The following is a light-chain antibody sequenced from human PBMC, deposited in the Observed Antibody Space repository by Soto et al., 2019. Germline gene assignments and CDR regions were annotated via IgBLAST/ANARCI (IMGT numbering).Light chain of an antibody. J-gene: IGKJ1*01. Sequence: DIHMTQSPSSVSASLGDRATISFRASQDVNSWLAWYQQKPGKAPKLLIYGASSLQSGVPSRFSGSGSGTDFTLTISSLQPEDFATYYCQQTHSFPRTFGQGTKVDIK. CDR2: GAS. CDR3: QQTHSFPRT. V-gene: IGKV1-12*01. CDR1: QDVNSW.